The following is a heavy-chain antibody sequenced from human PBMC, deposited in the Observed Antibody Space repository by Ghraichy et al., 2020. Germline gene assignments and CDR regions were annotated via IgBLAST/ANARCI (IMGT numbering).Heavy chain of an antibody. CDR2: INQDGSDK. V-gene: IGHV3-7*01. CDR1: GFTFGSHW. Sequence: GGSLRLSCAVSGFTFGSHWMSWVRQASGKGLEWVANINQDGSDKYYVDSVKGRFTISRDNAKNSLYLQMNSLRAEDTAVYYCARGGALLFSLMDVWGQGTTVTVSS. J-gene: IGHJ6*02. D-gene: IGHD3-10*02. CDR3: ARGGALLFSLMDV.